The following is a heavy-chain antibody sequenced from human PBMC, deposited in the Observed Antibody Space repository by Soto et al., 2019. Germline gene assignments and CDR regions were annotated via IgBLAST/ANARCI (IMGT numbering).Heavy chain of an antibody. Sequence: EVQLVESGGGLVQPGGSLRLSCAASGFSFSSYTMNWVRQAPGKGLEWVSYIGFGTTTIYYADSVKGRFTISRDNAQNSLYLQMNSLRDEDTAVYYCARDHLFALDYWGQGTLVTVSS. CDR3: ARDHLFALDY. V-gene: IGHV3-48*02. CDR2: IGFGTTTI. CDR1: GFSFSSYT. J-gene: IGHJ4*02.